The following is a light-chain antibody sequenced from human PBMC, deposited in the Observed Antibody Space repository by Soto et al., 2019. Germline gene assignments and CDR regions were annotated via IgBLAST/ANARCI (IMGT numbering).Light chain of an antibody. CDR1: SSNIGAGYG. V-gene: IGLV1-40*01. J-gene: IGLJ3*02. Sequence: QSVLTQPPSVSGAPGQRVTISCAGTSSNIGAGYGVHWYQQLPGRAPKLLIHNYVNRPSGVPDRFSGSKSGTSASLAITGLQGEDEGDYYCQAYDYSLTASVFGGGTKVTVL. CDR3: QAYDYSLTASV. CDR2: NYV.